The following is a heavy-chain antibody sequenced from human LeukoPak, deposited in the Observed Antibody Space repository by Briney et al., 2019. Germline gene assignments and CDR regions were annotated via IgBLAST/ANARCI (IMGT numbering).Heavy chain of an antibody. Sequence: ASVKVSCKASGGTFSSYAISWVRQAPGQGLEWMGWISAYNGNTNYAQKLQGRVTMTTDTSTSTAYMELRSLRSDDTAVYYCASLEYSSGWPLFDYWGQGTLVTVSS. D-gene: IGHD6-19*01. CDR3: ASLEYSSGWPLFDY. V-gene: IGHV1-18*01. CDR2: ISAYNGNT. CDR1: GGTFSSYA. J-gene: IGHJ4*02.